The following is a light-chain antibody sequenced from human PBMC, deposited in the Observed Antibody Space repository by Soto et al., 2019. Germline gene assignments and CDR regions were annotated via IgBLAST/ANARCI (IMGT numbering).Light chain of an antibody. CDR3: GSCTRGTTLFV. CDR2: ASS. J-gene: IGLJ1*01. CDR1: SSDVGGYNY. Sequence: QSALTQPASVSGSPGQSITISCTGTSSDVGGYNYVSWYQHHAGKAPRLMIYASSNRPSGVSHRFSGSRSGNTASLTISGLQAEDEADYYCGSCTRGTTLFVFGAGTKLTVL. V-gene: IGLV2-14*01.